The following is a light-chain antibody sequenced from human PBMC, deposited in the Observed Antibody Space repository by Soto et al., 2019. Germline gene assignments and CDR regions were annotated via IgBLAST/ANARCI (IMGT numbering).Light chain of an antibody. V-gene: IGKV3-11*01. J-gene: IGKJ1*01. CDR3: QQRSNCWT. CDR2: DAS. CDR1: QSVSSY. Sequence: DIVLTQSPATLSLSPGERATLSCRASQSVSSYLAWYQQKLGQAPRLLIYDASNRATGIPSRFSGSGSGTDFTPTISSLEPEDFAVYFCQQRSNCWTFGQGTKVEIK.